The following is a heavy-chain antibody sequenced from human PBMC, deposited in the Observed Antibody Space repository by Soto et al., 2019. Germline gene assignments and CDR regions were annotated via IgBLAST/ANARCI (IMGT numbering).Heavy chain of an antibody. V-gene: IGHV3-13*01. J-gene: IGHJ4*02. Sequence: EVQLVESGGGLVQPGGSLRLSCAASGFTFSSYDMHWVRQATGKGLEWVSAIGTAGDTYYPGSVKGRFTISRENAKNSLYLQMNSLRAEDTAVYYCARVFPGERGDYVDYWGQGTLVTVSS. D-gene: IGHD4-17*01. CDR3: ARVFPGERGDYVDY. CDR1: GFTFSSYD. CDR2: IGTAGDT.